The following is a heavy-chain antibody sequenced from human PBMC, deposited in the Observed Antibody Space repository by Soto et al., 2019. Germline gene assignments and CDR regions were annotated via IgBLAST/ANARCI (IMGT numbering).Heavy chain of an antibody. V-gene: IGHV1-58*01. CDR2: IVVGSGNT. CDR1: GFTFTSSA. J-gene: IGHJ4*02. CDR3: AAARGGSCYDY. D-gene: IGHD2-15*01. Sequence: ASVKVSCKASGFTFTSSAVQWVRQARGQRLEGIGWIVVGSGNTNYAQKFQERVTITRDMYTSTAYMELSSLSSEDTAVYSCAAARGGSCYDYWGQGTLVTVSS.